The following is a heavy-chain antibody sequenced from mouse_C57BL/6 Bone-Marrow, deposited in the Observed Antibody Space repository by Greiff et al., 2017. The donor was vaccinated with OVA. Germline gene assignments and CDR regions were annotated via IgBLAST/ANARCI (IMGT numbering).Heavy chain of an antibody. D-gene: IGHD6-2*01. CDR1: GYTFTSYW. CDR2: IYPGSGST. V-gene: IGHV1-55*01. Sequence: QVQLQQPGAELVKPGASVKMYCKASGYTFTSYWITWVKQRPGQGLEWIGDIYPGSGSTNYNEKFKSKATLTVDTSSSTAYMQLRSLTSKDSAVYYWARRGLHSFAYWGQGTLVTVSA. CDR3: ARRGLHSFAY. J-gene: IGHJ3*01.